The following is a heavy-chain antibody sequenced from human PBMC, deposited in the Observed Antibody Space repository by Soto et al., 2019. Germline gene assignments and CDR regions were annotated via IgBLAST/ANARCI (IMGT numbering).Heavy chain of an antibody. CDR1: GASISGFY. D-gene: IGHD1-1*01. V-gene: IGHV4-4*07. CDR2: IYATGTT. Sequence: QVQLQESGPGLVKPSETLSLTCTVSGASISGFYWSWIRKSAGKGLEWIGRIYATGTTDYNPSLNSRFMMSVDTSKKQFSLKLRSVTAADTAVYYCVRDGTKTLRDWFDPWGQGISVTVSS. J-gene: IGHJ5*02. CDR3: VRDGTKTLRDWFDP.